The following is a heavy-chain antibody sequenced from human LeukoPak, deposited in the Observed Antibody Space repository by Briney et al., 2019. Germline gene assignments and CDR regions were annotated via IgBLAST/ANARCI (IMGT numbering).Heavy chain of an antibody. D-gene: IGHD2-15*01. Sequence: PSETLSLTCTVSGGSISSYCWSWIRQPPGKGLEWIGYIYYSGSTNYNPSLKSRVTISVDTSKNQFSLKLSSVTAADTAVYYCARRGGSGLFDYWGQGTLVTVSS. J-gene: IGHJ4*02. CDR1: GGSISSYC. CDR2: IYYSGST. CDR3: ARRGGSGLFDY. V-gene: IGHV4-59*08.